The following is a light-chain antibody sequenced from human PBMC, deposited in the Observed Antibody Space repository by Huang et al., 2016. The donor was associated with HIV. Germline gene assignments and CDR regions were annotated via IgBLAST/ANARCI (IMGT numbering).Light chain of an antibody. Sequence: DIVLTQSPGTLSLSPGERATLSCRASQSLSNYYVAWYQKKAGQTPRLLIHATSTRANGIPDRFSGSGAGAGFTLTISRLEPEDSAVYFCHHYGSPPWTFGQGTRVEIK. CDR3: HHYGSPPWT. V-gene: IGKV3-20*01. J-gene: IGKJ1*01. CDR2: ATS. CDR1: QSLSNYY.